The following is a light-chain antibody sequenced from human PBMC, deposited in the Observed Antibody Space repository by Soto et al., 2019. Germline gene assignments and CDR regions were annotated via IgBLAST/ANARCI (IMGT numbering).Light chain of an antibody. CDR1: SSDVGDYNY. CDR3: SSYAGSNSVL. V-gene: IGLV2-8*01. CDR2: EVS. Sequence: QSALTQPPSASGSPGQSVTISCTGTSSDVGDYNYVSWYQQHPGKAPKLMIYEVSKRPSGVPGRFSGSKSGNTASLTVSGLQAEDEADYLCSSYAGSNSVLFGGGTKLTVL. J-gene: IGLJ2*01.